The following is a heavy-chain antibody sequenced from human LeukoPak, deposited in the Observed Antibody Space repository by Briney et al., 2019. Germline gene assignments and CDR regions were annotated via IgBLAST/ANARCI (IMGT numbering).Heavy chain of an antibody. Sequence: NASETLSLTCTVSGGSISSYYWSWIRQPPGKGLEWIGYIYYSGSTNYNPSLKSRVTISVDTSKNQFSLKLSSVTAADTAVYYCARADYYGSGSTDYWGQGTLVTVSS. CDR2: IYYSGST. V-gene: IGHV4-59*01. CDR1: GGSISSYY. J-gene: IGHJ4*02. CDR3: ARADYYGSGSTDY. D-gene: IGHD3-10*01.